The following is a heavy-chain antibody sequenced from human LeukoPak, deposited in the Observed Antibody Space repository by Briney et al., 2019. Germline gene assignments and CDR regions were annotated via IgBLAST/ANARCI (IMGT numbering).Heavy chain of an antibody. CDR1: GFTFDDYA. D-gene: IGHD4-23*01. CDR2: ISWNSGSI. J-gene: IGHJ4*02. CDR3: AKDSHPSVVTPSY. Sequence: GGSLRLSCAASGFTFDDYAMHWVRQAPGKGLEWVSGISWNSGSIGYADSVKGRFTISRDNAKNSLYLQMSSLRAEDTALYYCAKDSHPSVVTPSYWGQGTLVTVSS. V-gene: IGHV3-9*01.